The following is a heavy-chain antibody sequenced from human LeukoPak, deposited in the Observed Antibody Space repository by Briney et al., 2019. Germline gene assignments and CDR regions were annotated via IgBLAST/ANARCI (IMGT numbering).Heavy chain of an antibody. V-gene: IGHV1-2*02. CDR3: ATAVLYGGNDFDY. CDR2: INPNSGVT. Sequence: GASVKVSCKPSGYTFTGYYMHWVRQAPGQGLEWMGWINPNSGVTKFAQRFRGRVTMTRDTSTSTAYLDLSSLRSDDTAVYYCATAVLYGGNDFDYWGQGTLVTVSS. CDR1: GYTFTGYY. J-gene: IGHJ4*02. D-gene: IGHD5-12*01.